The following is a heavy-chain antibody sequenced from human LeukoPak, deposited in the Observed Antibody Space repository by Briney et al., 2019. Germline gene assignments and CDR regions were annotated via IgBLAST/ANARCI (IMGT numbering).Heavy chain of an antibody. D-gene: IGHD3-3*01. V-gene: IGHV4-31*03. J-gene: IGHJ4*02. CDR2: IYYSGST. CDR1: GGSISSGGYS. Sequence: PSETLSLTCTVSGGSISSGGYSWSWIRQHPGKGLEWIGYIYYSGSTYYNPSLKSRVTISVDTSKNQFSLKLSSVTAADTAVYYCARGRFLEWFDYWGQGTLVTVSS. CDR3: ARGRFLEWFDY.